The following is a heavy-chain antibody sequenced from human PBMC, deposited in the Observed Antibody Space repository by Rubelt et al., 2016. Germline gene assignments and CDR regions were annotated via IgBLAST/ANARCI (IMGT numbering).Heavy chain of an antibody. CDR3: ASLGGYSYGYV. Sequence: QVQLQESGPGLVKPSETLSLTCTVSGGSISSYYWSWIRQPPGKGLEWIGEINHSGSTNYNPSLKSRVTISVDTSKKQFSLKLSSVTAADTAVYYCASLGGYSYGYVWGQGTLVAVSS. CDR1: GGSISSYY. CDR2: INHSGST. J-gene: IGHJ4*02. D-gene: IGHD5-18*01. V-gene: IGHV4-59*12.